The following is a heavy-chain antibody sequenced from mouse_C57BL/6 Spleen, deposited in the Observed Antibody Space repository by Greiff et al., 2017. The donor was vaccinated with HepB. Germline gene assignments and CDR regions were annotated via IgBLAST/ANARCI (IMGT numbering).Heavy chain of an antibody. CDR1: GYAFSSYW. J-gene: IGHJ4*01. D-gene: IGHD1-1*01. Sequence: QVQLQQSGAELVKPGASVKISCKASGYAFSSYWMNWVTQRPGKGLEWIGQIYPGDGDTNYNGKFKGKATLTADKSSSTAYMQLSSLTSEDSAVYFCAREATVVAYYYAMDYWGQGTSVTVSS. CDR3: AREATVVAYYYAMDY. V-gene: IGHV1-80*01. CDR2: IYPGDGDT.